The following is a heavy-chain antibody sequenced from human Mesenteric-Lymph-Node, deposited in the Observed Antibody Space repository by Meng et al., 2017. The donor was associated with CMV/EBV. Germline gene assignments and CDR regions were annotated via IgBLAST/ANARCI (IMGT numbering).Heavy chain of an antibody. V-gene: IGHV3-30-3*01. Sequence: GGSLRLSCAASGFTFSSYAMHWVRQAPGKGLEWVAVISYDGSNKYYADSVKGRFTISRDNSKNTLYLQMNSLRAEDTAVYYCARYSTSHAFDLWGQGTMVTVSS. J-gene: IGHJ3*01. CDR3: ARYSTSHAFDL. CDR1: GFTFSSYA. CDR2: ISYDGSNK. D-gene: IGHD6-13*01.